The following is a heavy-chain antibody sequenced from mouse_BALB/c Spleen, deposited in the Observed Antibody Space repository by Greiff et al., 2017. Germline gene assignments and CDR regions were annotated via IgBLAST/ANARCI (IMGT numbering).Heavy chain of an antibody. J-gene: IGHJ4*01. V-gene: IGHV7-3*02. Sequence: DVQLQESGGGLVQPGGSLRLSCATSGFTFTDYYMSWVRQPPGKALEWLGFIRNKANGYTTEYSASVKGRFTISRDNSQSILYLQMNTLRAEDSATYYCARYGYAMDYWGQGTSVTVSS. CDR1: GFTFTDYY. CDR2: IRNKANGYTT. CDR3: ARYGYAMDY.